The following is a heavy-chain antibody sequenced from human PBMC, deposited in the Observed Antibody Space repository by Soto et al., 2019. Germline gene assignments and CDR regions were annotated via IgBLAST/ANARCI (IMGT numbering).Heavy chain of an antibody. J-gene: IGHJ5*02. CDR1: GFSFNSYD. V-gene: IGHV3-23*01. CDR3: TKGSLEYTASVDR. CDR2: ISARGGSS. D-gene: IGHD2-2*02. Sequence: EVQLLESGGGLVQPGGSLRLACAASGFSFNSYDMVWVRQAPGKGLEWVAVISARGGSSYFAVSVQGRFTISRDNSKNVLSLEMNNLRAEDTATYFCTKGSLEYTASVDRRGQGTLVLVSS.